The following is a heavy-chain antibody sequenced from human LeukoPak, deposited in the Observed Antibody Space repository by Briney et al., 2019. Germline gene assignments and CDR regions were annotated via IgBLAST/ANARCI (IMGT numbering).Heavy chain of an antibody. CDR2: IIPILGIA. V-gene: IGHV1-69*04. D-gene: IGHD5-24*01. CDR3: ASTTRVGYNYGY. CDR1: GGTFSSYA. J-gene: IGHJ4*02. Sequence: SVKVSCKASGGTFSSYAISWVRQAPGQGLEWMGRIIPILGIANYAQKFQGRVTITADKSTSTAYMELSSLRSEDTAVYYCASTTRVGYNYGYWGQGTLVTVSS.